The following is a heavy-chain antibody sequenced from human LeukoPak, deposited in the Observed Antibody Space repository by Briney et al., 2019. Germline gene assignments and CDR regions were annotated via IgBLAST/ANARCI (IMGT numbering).Heavy chain of an antibody. CDR1: GFTFSSYA. J-gene: IGHJ4*02. V-gene: IGHV3-23*01. CDR2: ISRSGVST. D-gene: IGHD3-22*01. CDR3: ARGGYDSSGNPDY. Sequence: PGGSLRLSCAASGFTFSSYAMNWVRQAPGEGLEWVSAISRSGVSTYYADSVKGRFTISRDNSRDTLYLQMSSLRAEDTAVYYCARGGYDSSGNPDYWGQGTLVAVSS.